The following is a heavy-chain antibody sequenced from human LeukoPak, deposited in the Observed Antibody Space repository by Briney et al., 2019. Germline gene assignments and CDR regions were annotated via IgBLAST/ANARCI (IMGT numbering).Heavy chain of an antibody. V-gene: IGHV5-51*01. CDR2: IYPGDSDT. D-gene: IGHD5-12*01. Sequence: GESLKISCKGSGYSFTSYWIGWVRQMPGKGLEWMGIIYPGDSDTRYSPSFQGQVTISADKSISTVYLQWSSLKASDTAMYYCARLGYSGYDYRNNWFDPWGQGTLVTVSS. J-gene: IGHJ5*02. CDR1: GYSFTSYW. CDR3: ARLGYSGYDYRNNWFDP.